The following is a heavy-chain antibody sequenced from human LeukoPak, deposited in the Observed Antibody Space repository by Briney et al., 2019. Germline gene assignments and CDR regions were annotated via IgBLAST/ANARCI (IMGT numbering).Heavy chain of an antibody. V-gene: IGHV3-21*01. D-gene: IGHD2-2*01. Sequence: GGSLRLSCAASAFTFSTYSMDWVRQAPGKGLEWVSSISSSSSYIYYADSVRGRFTISRDNAKNSLYLQMNSLRAEDTAVYYCARDQCSSTICYGPDAFDIWGQGTMVTVSS. CDR2: ISSSSSYI. CDR3: ARDQCSSTICYGPDAFDI. J-gene: IGHJ3*02. CDR1: AFTFSTYS.